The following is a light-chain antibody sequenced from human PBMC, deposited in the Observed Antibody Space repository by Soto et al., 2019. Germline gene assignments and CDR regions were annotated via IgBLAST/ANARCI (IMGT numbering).Light chain of an antibody. J-gene: IGKJ2*01. CDR2: GVS. V-gene: IGKV3-20*01. Sequence: EIVLTQSPGTLSLSPGETATRSCRASQSVRSSYLAWYQQKPGQAPRLLIYGVSSRATGIPDRFSGSGSETDFTLTISRLEPEDFAMYYCQQYGSSPYTFGQGTKLEIK. CDR1: QSVRSSY. CDR3: QQYGSSPYT.